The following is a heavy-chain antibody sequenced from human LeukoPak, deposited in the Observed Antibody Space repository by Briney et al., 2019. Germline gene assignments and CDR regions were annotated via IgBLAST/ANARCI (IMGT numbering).Heavy chain of an antibody. V-gene: IGHV3-21*01. J-gene: IGHJ3*02. Sequence: GGSLRLSCAASGFTFSSYSTNWVRQAPGKGLEWVSSISSSSSYIYYADSVKGRFTISRDNAKNSLYLQMNSLRAEDTAVYYCARGYGSGRGAFDIWGQGTMVTVSS. CDR3: ARGYGSGRGAFDI. CDR2: ISSSSSYI. CDR1: GFTFSSYS. D-gene: IGHD3-10*01.